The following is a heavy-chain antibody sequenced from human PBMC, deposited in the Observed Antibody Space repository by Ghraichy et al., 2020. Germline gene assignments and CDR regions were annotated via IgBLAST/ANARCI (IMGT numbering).Heavy chain of an antibody. Sequence: GESLNISCAASGFTFGHYGMHWVRQAPGKGLEWVAVASYDDRNKYYVDSVKGRFTISRDNSKNTLYLQMNSLRPDDTAVYYCVKMGRSSHWYFDVWGRGTLVSVSS. J-gene: IGHJ2*01. V-gene: IGHV3-30*18. CDR3: VKMGRSSHWYFDV. CDR2: ASYDDRNK. CDR1: GFTFGHYG. D-gene: IGHD6-6*01.